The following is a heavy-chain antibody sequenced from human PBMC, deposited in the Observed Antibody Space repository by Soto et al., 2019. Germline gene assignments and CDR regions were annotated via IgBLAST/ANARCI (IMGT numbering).Heavy chain of an antibody. Sequence: EVQLVESGGDLVKPGGSLRLSCAASGFTFSSYSMNWVRQAPGKGLEWVSSISSSSSYIYYADSVKGRFTISRDNAKNSLYLQMNSLRAEDTAVYYCARDRRDGYNFDYWGQGTLVTVSS. CDR2: ISSSSSYI. V-gene: IGHV3-21*01. J-gene: IGHJ4*02. CDR1: GFTFSSYS. CDR3: ARDRRDGYNFDY. D-gene: IGHD5-12*01.